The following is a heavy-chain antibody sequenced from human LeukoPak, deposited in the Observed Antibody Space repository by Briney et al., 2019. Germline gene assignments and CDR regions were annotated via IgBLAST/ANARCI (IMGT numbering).Heavy chain of an antibody. J-gene: IGHJ5*02. Sequence: SETLSLTCTVSGASITTYYWSWIRQPAGKGLEWIGRIYTSGSTTYNPSLESRVSMSVDASKNQLSLKLSSVTAADTAVYFCATDQTKSGANDNWLDHWGQGTLVTVSS. V-gene: IGHV4-4*07. D-gene: IGHD1-26*01. CDR3: ATDQTKSGANDNWLDH. CDR1: GASITTYY. CDR2: IYTSGST.